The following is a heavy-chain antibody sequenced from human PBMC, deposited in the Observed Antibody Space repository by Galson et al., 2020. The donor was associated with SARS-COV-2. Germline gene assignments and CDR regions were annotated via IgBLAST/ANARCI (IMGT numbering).Heavy chain of an antibody. J-gene: IGHJ6*02. CDR2: IITIFGTA. D-gene: IGHD2-2*01. CDR1: GGTFSSYA. CDR3: ARGSENCSSTSCSYYYYYYGMDV. V-gene: IGHV1-69*13. Sequence: SVKVSCKASGGTFSSYAISWVRQAPRQGLEWIGEIITIFGTANYAQKFQGRVTITADESTSTAYMELSSLRSEDTAVYYCARGSENCSSTSCSYYYYYYGMDVWGQGTTVTVSS.